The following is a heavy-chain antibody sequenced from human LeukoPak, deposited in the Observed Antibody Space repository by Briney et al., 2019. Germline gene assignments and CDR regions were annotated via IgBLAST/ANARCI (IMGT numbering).Heavy chain of an antibody. D-gene: IGHD3-22*01. CDR3: AKGSYYDSSGSFYFDY. J-gene: IGHJ4*02. CDR1: GFTFKNYA. CDR2: ISGSGDNT. Sequence: GGSLRLSCAASGFTFKNYAMSWVRPAPGKGLEWVSGISGSGDNTYYADSVKGRFTISRDNSKNTLYVQVNSLGTEDTAAYYCAKGSYYDSSGSFYFDYWGQGTLVTVSS. V-gene: IGHV3-23*01.